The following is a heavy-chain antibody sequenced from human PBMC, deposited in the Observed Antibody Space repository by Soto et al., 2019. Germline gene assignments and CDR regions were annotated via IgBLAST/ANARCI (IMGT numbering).Heavy chain of an antibody. CDR2: FDPEDGET. V-gene: IGHV1-24*01. D-gene: IGHD3-10*02. CDR3: ATVQPLYCARSYWGYFDY. Sequence: ASVKVSCKVSGYTLTELSMHWVRQAPGKGLEWMGGFDPEDGETIYAQKFQGRVTMTEDTSTDTAYMDLSSLRSEDTAVYYCATVQPLYCARSYWGYFDYWGQGTLVTVSS. J-gene: IGHJ4*02. CDR1: GYTLTELS.